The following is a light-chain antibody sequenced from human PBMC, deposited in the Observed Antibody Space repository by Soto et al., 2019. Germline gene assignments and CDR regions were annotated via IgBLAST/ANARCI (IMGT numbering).Light chain of an antibody. Sequence: QSALTQPASVSGSPGPSITISCTGTSSDVGSYNFVSWYQQHPGKAPKLMIYEDSKRPSGVSNRFSGSKSGNTASLTISGLQAEYEADYYCRSFAGSSTFVVFGGVTKLTVL. CDR3: RSFAGSSTFVV. V-gene: IGLV2-23*02. CDR2: EDS. J-gene: IGLJ2*01. CDR1: SSDVGSYNF.